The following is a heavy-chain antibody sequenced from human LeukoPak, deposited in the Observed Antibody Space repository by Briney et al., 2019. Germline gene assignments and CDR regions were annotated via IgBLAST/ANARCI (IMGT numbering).Heavy chain of an antibody. D-gene: IGHD6-19*01. CDR3: ASARDEGLEDY. Sequence: SETLSLTCTVSGGSISSYYWSWIRQPPGMGLEWIGYIYYSGSTNYNPSLKSRVTISVGTSKNQFSLKLSSVTAADTAVYYCASARDEGLEDYWGQGTLVTVSS. J-gene: IGHJ4*02. V-gene: IGHV4-59*08. CDR2: IYYSGST. CDR1: GGSISSYY.